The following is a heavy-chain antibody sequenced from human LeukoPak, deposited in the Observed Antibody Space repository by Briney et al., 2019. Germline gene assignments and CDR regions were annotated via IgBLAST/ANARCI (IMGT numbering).Heavy chain of an antibody. CDR3: AREDCSGGSCYDY. D-gene: IGHD2-15*01. V-gene: IGHV1-18*01. Sequence: ASVKVSCKASGYTFTSYGINWVRQAPGQGLEWMGWISAYNGNTNYPQKLQGRVTMTTDTSTSTVYMELRSLRSDDTAVYFCAREDCSGGSCYDYWGRGTLVTVSS. CDR1: GYTFTSYG. J-gene: IGHJ4*02. CDR2: ISAYNGNT.